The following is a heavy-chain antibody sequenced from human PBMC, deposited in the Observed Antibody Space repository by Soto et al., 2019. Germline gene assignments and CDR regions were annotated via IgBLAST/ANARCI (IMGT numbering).Heavy chain of an antibody. D-gene: IGHD6-19*01. CDR1: GASVSSGSFY. Sequence: SETLSLTCSVSGASVSSGSFYWSWIRQPPGKGLEWIGFIYNNETFNYNPSLKSRVTLSVDTSKHQFSLKLSSVAAADTAVYYCARVPLRYSSSHNFDSWGQGALVTVSS. CDR2: IYNNETF. V-gene: IGHV4-61*01. CDR3: ARVPLRYSSSHNFDS. J-gene: IGHJ4*02.